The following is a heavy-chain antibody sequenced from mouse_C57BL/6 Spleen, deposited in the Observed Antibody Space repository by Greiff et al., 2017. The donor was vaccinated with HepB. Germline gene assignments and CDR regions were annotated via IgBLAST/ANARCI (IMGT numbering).Heavy chain of an antibody. D-gene: IGHD3-3*01. CDR3: GGDEGFDY. V-gene: IGHV1-81*01. CDR1: GYTFTSYG. CDR2: IYPRSGNT. Sequence: VQLQQSRAELARPGASVKLSCKASGYTFTSYGISWVKQRTGQGLEWIGEIYPRSGNTYYNEKFKGKATLTADKSSSTAYMELRSLTSEDSAVYFCGGDEGFDYWGQGTTLTVSS. J-gene: IGHJ2*01.